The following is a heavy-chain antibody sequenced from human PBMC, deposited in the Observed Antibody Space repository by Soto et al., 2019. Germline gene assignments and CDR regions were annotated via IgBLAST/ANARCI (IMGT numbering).Heavy chain of an antibody. CDR2: IKSKTDGGTV. V-gene: IGHV3-15*01. Sequence: APGKGLEGVGRIKSKTDGGTVDYAAPVKGRFTISRDDSENTLYLQMRRLKTDDAAVYVCTTVNVGDAAFDIWGQGTMVTVSS. J-gene: IGHJ3*02. CDR3: TTVNVGDAAFDI. D-gene: IGHD1-26*01.